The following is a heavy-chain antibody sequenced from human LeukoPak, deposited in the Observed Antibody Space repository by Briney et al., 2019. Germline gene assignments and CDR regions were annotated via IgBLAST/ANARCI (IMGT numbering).Heavy chain of an antibody. CDR1: GFTFDDYA. V-gene: IGHV3-43D*03. CDR3: AKLATPDAFDV. CDR2: INWDGRFI. Sequence: GGSLRLSCTASGFTFDDYAMHWVRQAPGKGLEWVSLINWDGRFIYYADSVKGRFTISRDNAKNSLYLQMNSLRAEDMALYYCAKLATPDAFDVWGQGTMVTVSS. J-gene: IGHJ3*01.